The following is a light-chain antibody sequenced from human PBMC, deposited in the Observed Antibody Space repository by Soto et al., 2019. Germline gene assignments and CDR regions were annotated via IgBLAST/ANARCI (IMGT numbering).Light chain of an antibody. CDR2: DVT. Sequence: QSALTQPASVSGSPGQSITISCTGTSSDVGAYNFVSWYQHHPGKAPKVVIYDVTNRPSGVSSRFSGSKSGDTASLTISGLQAEDEAEYYCSSYTTTYSVVFGGGTKLTVL. CDR3: SSYTTTYSVV. J-gene: IGLJ2*01. CDR1: SSDVGAYNF. V-gene: IGLV2-14*03.